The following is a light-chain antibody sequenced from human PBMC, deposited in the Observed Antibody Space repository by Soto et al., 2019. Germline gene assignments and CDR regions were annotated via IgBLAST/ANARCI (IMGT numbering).Light chain of an antibody. V-gene: IGKV3D-15*01. J-gene: IGKJ3*01. CDR3: QQFNTWPFT. CDR1: QDVNID. Sequence: EIVLTQSPATLSVSPGERATLSCRASQDVNIDLVWYQQKPGQAPKLLMFTASARATGIPARFTGGGSETEFTLTISSPQPEDSAVYYCQQFNTWPFTFGPGTKVEIK. CDR2: TAS.